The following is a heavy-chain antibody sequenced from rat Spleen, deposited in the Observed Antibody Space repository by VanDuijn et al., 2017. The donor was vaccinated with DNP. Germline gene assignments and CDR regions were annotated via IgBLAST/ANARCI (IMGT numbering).Heavy chain of an antibody. J-gene: IGHJ4*01. Sequence: QVQLKESGPVLVQASETLSLTCTVSGFSLTNYGVVWVRQSPGKGLEWMGIIWGHGSTDYSSTLKSRLSINRDTSKSQVFLKMNSLQTEDTAIYYCTRESWGYVMDAWGQGASVTVSS. CDR3: TRESWGYVMDA. CDR2: IWGHGST. V-gene: IGHV2S75*01. D-gene: IGHD1-7*01. CDR1: GFSLTNYG.